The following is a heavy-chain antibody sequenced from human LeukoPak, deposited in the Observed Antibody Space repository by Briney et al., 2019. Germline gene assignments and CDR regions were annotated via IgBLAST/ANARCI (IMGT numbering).Heavy chain of an antibody. V-gene: IGHV1-8*01. CDR1: GYTFTSYD. CDR2: MNPNSGYT. CDR3: ARGDPLMYYYYYGMDV. D-gene: IGHD2-8*01. J-gene: IGHJ6*02. Sequence: GASVKVSCKASGYTFTSYDINWVRQATGQGLEWMGWMNPNSGYTGYAQKFQGRVTMTRNTSISTAYMELSSLRSEDTAVYYCARGDPLMYYYYYGMDVWAKGPRSPSP.